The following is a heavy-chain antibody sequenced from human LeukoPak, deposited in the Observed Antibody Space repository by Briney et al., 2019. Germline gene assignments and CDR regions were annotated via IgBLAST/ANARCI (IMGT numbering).Heavy chain of an antibody. Sequence: PGGSLRLSCAASGFIFNNYGLIWVRQAPGKGLEWVSAISNDGGGTTYADSVNGRFTISRDNSKNTLFLQMNSLRAEDTALYYCAKGSSGYFADLWGQGTLVTVSS. CDR2: ISNDGGGT. CDR3: AKGSSGYFADL. V-gene: IGHV3-23*01. D-gene: IGHD3-22*01. CDR1: GFIFNNYG. J-gene: IGHJ5*02.